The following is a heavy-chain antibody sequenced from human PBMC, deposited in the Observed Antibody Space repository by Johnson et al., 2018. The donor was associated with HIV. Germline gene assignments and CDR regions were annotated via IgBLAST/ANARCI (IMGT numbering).Heavy chain of an antibody. Sequence: QVQLVESGGGVVQPGRSLRLSCAASGFTFSSYGMHWVRQAPGKGLEWVAVISYDGSNKYYAEFVKGRFTISRDNSKNTLYLQMNSLRAGDTAVYYCARHKGQQYDTFDIWGQGTMVTVSS. CDR3: ARHKGQQYDTFDI. D-gene: IGHD6-13*01. CDR1: GFTFSSYG. CDR2: ISYDGSNK. J-gene: IGHJ3*02. V-gene: IGHV3-30*03.